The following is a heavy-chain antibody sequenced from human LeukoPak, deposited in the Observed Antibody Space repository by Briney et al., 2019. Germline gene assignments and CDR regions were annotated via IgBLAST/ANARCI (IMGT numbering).Heavy chain of an antibody. CDR2: INPNSGGT. J-gene: IGHJ4*02. CDR1: GYTFTGYY. D-gene: IGHD5-18*01. V-gene: IGHV1-2*02. CDR3: ARAGYRGYSYGPLDY. Sequence: ASVKVSCNASGYTFTGYYMHWVRQAPGQGLEWMGWINPNSGGTNYAQKFQGRVTMTRDTSISTAYMELSRLRSDDTAVYYCARAGYRGYSYGPLDYWGQGTLVTVPS.